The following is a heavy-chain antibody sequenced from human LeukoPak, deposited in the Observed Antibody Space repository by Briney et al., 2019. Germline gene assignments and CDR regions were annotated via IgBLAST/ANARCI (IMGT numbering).Heavy chain of an antibody. Sequence: SGTLSLTCAVSGGSISSSNWWSWVRQPPGKGLEWIGEIYHSGSTNYNPSLKSRVTISVDKSKNQFSLKLSSVTAADTAVYYCARGSHQYDILTGYSFPYFDYWGQGTLVTVSS. CDR1: GGSISSSNW. D-gene: IGHD3-9*01. J-gene: IGHJ4*02. CDR3: ARGSHQYDILTGYSFPYFDY. V-gene: IGHV4-4*02. CDR2: IYHSGST.